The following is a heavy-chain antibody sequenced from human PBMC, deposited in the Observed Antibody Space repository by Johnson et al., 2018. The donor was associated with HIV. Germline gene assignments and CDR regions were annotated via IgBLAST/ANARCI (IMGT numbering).Heavy chain of an antibody. V-gene: IGHV3-30-3*01. CDR2: ISYDGSNK. Sequence: QMLLVESGGVVVQPGGSLRLSCETSRFTFDDYAMHWVRQAPGKGLEWVAVISYDGSNKYYADSVKGRFTISRDNSKNTLYLQMNSLRAEDTAVYYCAREGGATIFGVTDAFDIWGQGTMVSVS. J-gene: IGHJ3*02. D-gene: IGHD3-3*01. CDR1: RFTFDDYA. CDR3: AREGGATIFGVTDAFDI.